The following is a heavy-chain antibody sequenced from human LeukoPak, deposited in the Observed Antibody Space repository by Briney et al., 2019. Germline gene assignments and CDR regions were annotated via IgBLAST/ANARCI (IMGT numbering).Heavy chain of an antibody. Sequence: ASVKVSCKASGYTFTGYYMHWVRQAPGQGLEWMGWINPNSGGTNYAQKFQGRVTMTTDTSTSTAYMELRSLRSDDTAVYYCARGLSIAARIVPFDYWGQGTLVTVSS. D-gene: IGHD6-6*01. V-gene: IGHV1-2*02. CDR1: GYTFTGYY. J-gene: IGHJ4*02. CDR2: INPNSGGT. CDR3: ARGLSIAARIVPFDY.